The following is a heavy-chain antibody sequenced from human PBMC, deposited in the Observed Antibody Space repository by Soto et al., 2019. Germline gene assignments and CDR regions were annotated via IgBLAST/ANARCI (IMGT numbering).Heavy chain of an antibody. V-gene: IGHV4-59*01. CDR1: GGSSSSYY. D-gene: IGHD1-1*01. CDR2: IYYSGST. Sequence: QVQLQESGPGLVKPSETLSLTCTVSGGSSSSYYWSWIRQPPGKGLEWIGYIYYSGSTYYNPSLQSRVTISVDTSKNQFSLKLSSVTAADTAVYYCARDRNWKGYYGMDVWGQGTTVTVSS. CDR3: ARDRNWKGYYGMDV. J-gene: IGHJ6*02.